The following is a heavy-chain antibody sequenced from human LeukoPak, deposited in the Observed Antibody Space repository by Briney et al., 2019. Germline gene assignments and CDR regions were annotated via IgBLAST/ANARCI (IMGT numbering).Heavy chain of an antibody. Sequence: PGGSLRLSCAASGFTFDDYAMNWVRQAPGKGLEWVSGISWNSGSIDYADSVKGRFTISRDNAKNSLYLQMNGLRPEDTALYYCAKSQEYSHSSGAFDSWGQGTLVTVSS. CDR1: GFTFDDYA. CDR2: ISWNSGSI. V-gene: IGHV3-9*01. D-gene: IGHD3-22*01. J-gene: IGHJ4*02. CDR3: AKSQEYSHSSGAFDS.